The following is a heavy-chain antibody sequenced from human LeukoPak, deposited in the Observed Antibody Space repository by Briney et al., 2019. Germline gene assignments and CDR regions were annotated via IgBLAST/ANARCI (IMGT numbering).Heavy chain of an antibody. V-gene: IGHV1-69*04. Sequence: SVKVSCKASGGTFSSYAVSWVRQAPGQGLEWMGRIIPILGIANYAQKFQGRVTITADKSTSTAYMELSSLRSEDTAVYYCARDRGSGYSYGTDYWGQGTLVTVSS. CDR3: ARDRGSGYSYGTDY. J-gene: IGHJ4*02. CDR1: GGTFSSYA. D-gene: IGHD5-18*01. CDR2: IIPILGIA.